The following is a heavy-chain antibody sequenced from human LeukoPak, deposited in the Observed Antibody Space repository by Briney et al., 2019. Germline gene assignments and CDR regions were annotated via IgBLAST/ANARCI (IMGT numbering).Heavy chain of an antibody. V-gene: IGHV4-34*01. J-gene: IGHJ4*02. Sequence: SETLSLTCAVYGGSFSGYYWSWIRQPPGKGLEWIGEINHSGSTNYNPSLKSRVTISVDTSKNQFSLKLSSATAADTAVYYCARDHSGYSIDYWGQGTLVTVSS. CDR1: GGSFSGYY. D-gene: IGHD5-12*01. CDR2: INHSGST. CDR3: ARDHSGYSIDY.